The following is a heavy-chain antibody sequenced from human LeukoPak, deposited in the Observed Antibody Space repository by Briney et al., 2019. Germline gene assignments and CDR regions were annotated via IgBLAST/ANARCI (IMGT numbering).Heavy chain of an antibody. CDR3: ASFTISTHYGY. CDR2: IYYSGST. J-gene: IGHJ4*02. CDR1: GGSISSYY. D-gene: IGHD3-3*01. V-gene: IGHV4-59*12. Sequence: SETLSLTCTVSGGSISSYYWSWIRQPPGKGLEWIGYIYYSGSTNYNPSLKSRVTISVDRSKNQFSLKLSSVTAADTAVYYCASFTISTHYGYWGQGTLVTVSS.